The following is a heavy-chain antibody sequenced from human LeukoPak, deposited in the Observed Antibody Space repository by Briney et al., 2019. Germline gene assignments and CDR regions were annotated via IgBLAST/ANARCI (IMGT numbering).Heavy chain of an antibody. CDR1: GYTFTNHW. CDR2: IDPSDPYT. V-gene: IGHV5-10-1*01. Sequence: GESLKISCKGSGYTFTNHWISWVRQMPGKGLEWRGKIDPSDPYTNYSPSFQGHVTISADKSISTAYLQWSSLKASDTAMYYCARAPDSDSGYDYFDYWGQGTLVTVSS. D-gene: IGHD5-12*01. CDR3: ARAPDSDSGYDYFDY. J-gene: IGHJ4*02.